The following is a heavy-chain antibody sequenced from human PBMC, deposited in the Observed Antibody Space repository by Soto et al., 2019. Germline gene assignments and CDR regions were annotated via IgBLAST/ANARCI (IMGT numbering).Heavy chain of an antibody. V-gene: IGHV3-33*01. D-gene: IGHD1-26*01. CDR3: ARGPGGVVGATGPGY. CDR2: IWYDGSNK. Sequence: PGGSLRLSCAASGFTFSSYGMHWVRQAPGKGLEWVAVIWYDGSNKYYADSVKGRFTISRDNSKNTLYLQMNSLRAEDTAVYHCARGPGGVVGATGPGYWGQGTLVTVSS. J-gene: IGHJ4*02. CDR1: GFTFSSYG.